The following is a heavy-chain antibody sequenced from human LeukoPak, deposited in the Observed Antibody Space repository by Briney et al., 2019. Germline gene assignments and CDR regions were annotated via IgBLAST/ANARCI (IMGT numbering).Heavy chain of an antibody. V-gene: IGHV3-7*01. CDR2: IKQDGSTK. J-gene: IGHJ3*02. Sequence: PGGSLRLSCAGSGFTFSNYWMTWVRQAPGKGLEWVANIKQDGSTKYYVDSVKGRFTISRDNSKSSLFLQMNSLRAEDTAVYYCATDPPWTNDAFDIWGQGTMVTVSS. D-gene: IGHD1-1*01. CDR3: ATDPPWTNDAFDI. CDR1: GFTFSNYW.